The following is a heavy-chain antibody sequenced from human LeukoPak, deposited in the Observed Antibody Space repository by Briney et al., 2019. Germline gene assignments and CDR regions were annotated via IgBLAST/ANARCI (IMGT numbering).Heavy chain of an antibody. CDR2: IISTGGTI. V-gene: IGHV3-11*04. J-gene: IGHJ4*02. Sequence: PGGSLRLSCAASGFTFSDYYMSWIRQAPGKGLEWLSYIISTGGTIYYADSVKGRFTISRDNAKNSLYLQMNSLRAEDTAVYYCANTRGQGRYCSSTSCYHVSDYWGQGTLVTVSS. D-gene: IGHD2-2*01. CDR3: ANTRGQGRYCSSTSCYHVSDY. CDR1: GFTFSDYY.